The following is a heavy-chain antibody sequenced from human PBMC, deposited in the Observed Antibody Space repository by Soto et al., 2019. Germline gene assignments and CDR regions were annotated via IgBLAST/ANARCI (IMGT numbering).Heavy chain of an antibody. Sequence: EVQVLDSGGGLVQPGGSLRLSCAASGFTFSNYAMSWVRQAPGKGLEWVSIISGSGGSTYYADSVTGRFTISRDNSENTLSLQMNSLRAEDTAVYYCAKLPLANRNFDCRGQGNLVIVSS. CDR3: AKLPLANRNFDC. CDR1: GFTFSNYA. V-gene: IGHV3-23*01. J-gene: IGHJ4*02. CDR2: ISGSGGST.